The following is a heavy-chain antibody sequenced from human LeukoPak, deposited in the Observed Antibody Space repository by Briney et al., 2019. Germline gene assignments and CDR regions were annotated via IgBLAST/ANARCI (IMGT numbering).Heavy chain of an antibody. CDR2: ISGDGGST. V-gene: IGHV3-43*02. J-gene: IGHJ4*02. Sequence: PGGSLRLSCAASGFTFGDYAMHWVRPAPGKGLEWVSLISGDGGSTYYADSVKGRFTISRDNSKNSLYLQMNSLRTEDTALYYCAKTSTNYYDSSEFGYWGQGTLVTVSS. D-gene: IGHD3-22*01. CDR3: AKTSTNYYDSSEFGY. CDR1: GFTFGDYA.